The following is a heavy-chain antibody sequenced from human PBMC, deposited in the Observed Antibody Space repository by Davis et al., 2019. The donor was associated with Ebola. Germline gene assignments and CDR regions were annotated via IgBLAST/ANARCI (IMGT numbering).Heavy chain of an antibody. CDR3: ARNVYYYGSGSYSEGFDY. V-gene: IGHV3-7*01. CDR1: GFTFSSYW. CDR2: IKQDGSEK. J-gene: IGHJ4*02. D-gene: IGHD3-10*01. Sequence: GGSLRLSCAASGFTFSSYWMSWVRQAPGKGLEWVANIKQDGSEKYYVDSVKGRFTISRDNAKNSLYLQMNSLRAEDTAVYYCARNVYYYGSGSYSEGFDYWGQGTLVTVSS.